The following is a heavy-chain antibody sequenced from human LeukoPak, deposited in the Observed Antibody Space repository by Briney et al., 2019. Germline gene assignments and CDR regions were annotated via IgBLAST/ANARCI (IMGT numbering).Heavy chain of an antibody. CDR1: GFTLSENN. CDR2: ISNDGNSK. V-gene: IGHV3-30*18. CDR3: AKALGLLSER. D-gene: IGHD2-2*01. J-gene: IGHJ4*02. Sequence: GGSLRLSCAASGFTLSENNVHWVRQAPGKGLEWVALISNDGNSKDYADSVKGRFTLSGDNSKTTVYLQMNSLRAEDTAVYYCAKALGLLSERWGQGSLVTVSS.